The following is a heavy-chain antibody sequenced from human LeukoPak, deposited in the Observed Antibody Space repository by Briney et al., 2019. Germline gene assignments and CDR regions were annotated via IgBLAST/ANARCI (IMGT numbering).Heavy chain of an antibody. D-gene: IGHD6-19*01. CDR3: ARGKLGSSGWPSIYGMDV. Sequence: SETLSLTCAVYGGSFSGYYWSWIRQPPGKGLEWIGEINHSETTNYNPSLKSRVTISVDTSKNQFPLKLSSVTAADTAVYYCARGKLGSSGWPSIYGMDVWGQGTTVTVSS. CDR2: INHSETT. V-gene: IGHV4-34*01. J-gene: IGHJ6*02. CDR1: GGSFSGYY.